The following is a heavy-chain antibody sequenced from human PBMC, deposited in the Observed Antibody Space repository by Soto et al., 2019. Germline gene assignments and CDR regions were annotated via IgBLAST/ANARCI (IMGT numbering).Heavy chain of an antibody. Sequence: GGSLRLSCAASGFTISSYAMSWVRQAPGKGLEWVSGISGSGGSTYYADSVKGRFTISRDNSKNTLYLQMNSLRAEDTAVYYCAKENSGWYENNWFDPWGQGTLVTVSS. J-gene: IGHJ5*02. CDR1: GFTISSYA. CDR2: ISGSGGST. D-gene: IGHD6-19*01. V-gene: IGHV3-23*01. CDR3: AKENSGWYENNWFDP.